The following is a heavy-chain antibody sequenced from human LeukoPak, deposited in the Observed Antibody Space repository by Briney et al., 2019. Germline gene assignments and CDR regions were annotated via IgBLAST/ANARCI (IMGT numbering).Heavy chain of an antibody. CDR1: GGFNTHYY. V-gene: IGHV4-59*01. CDR2: IYHSGST. J-gene: IGHJ4*02. Sequence: SETLSLTCSVSGGFNTHYYWSWIRQPPGKGLEWIGYIYHSGSTNYNPSLKSRGTISVDTSKNHFSLKLSSVTAADTAVYYCARGQWLPVFDFWGQGTLVTVSS. CDR3: ARGQWLPVFDF. D-gene: IGHD3-22*01.